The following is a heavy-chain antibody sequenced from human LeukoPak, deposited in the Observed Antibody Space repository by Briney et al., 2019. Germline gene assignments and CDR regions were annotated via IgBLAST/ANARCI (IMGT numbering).Heavy chain of an antibody. CDR3: ARKTALSGDYDWFDP. J-gene: IGHJ5*02. D-gene: IGHD4-17*01. CDR1: GGSVSSFY. CDR2: IYYSGST. Sequence: SETLSLTCTVSGGSVSSFYWSWIRQPPGKGLEWIGHIYYSGSTNYNPSLKSRVTISVDTSKNQFSLKLSSVTAADTAVYYCARKTALSGDYDWFDPWGQGTLVTVSS. V-gene: IGHV4-59*02.